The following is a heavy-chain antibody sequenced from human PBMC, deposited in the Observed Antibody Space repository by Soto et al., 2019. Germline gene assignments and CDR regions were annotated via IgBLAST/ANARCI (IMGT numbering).Heavy chain of an antibody. CDR1: GGTFSSYA. D-gene: IGHD2-2*01. CDR2: IIPIFGTA. J-gene: IGHJ5*02. V-gene: IGHV1-69*06. CDR3: ARAGYYCSSTSCYFNWFDP. Sequence: SVKVTCKASGGTFSSYAISWVRQAPGQGLEWMGGIIPIFGTANYAQKFQGRVTITADKSTSTAYMELSSLRSEDTAVYYCARAGYYCSSTSCYFNWFDPWGQGTLVTVSS.